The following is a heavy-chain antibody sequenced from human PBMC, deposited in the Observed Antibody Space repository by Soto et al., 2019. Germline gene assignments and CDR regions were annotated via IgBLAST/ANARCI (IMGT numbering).Heavy chain of an antibody. CDR1: GYAFTDYY. Sequence: QVQLVQSGAEVKKPGASVKVSCKASGYAFTDYYMHWVRQAPGQGLEWMGWINPNSGGTNYAQKXQRXXTXPRDTSISTAYMELNRDDTAVYYCARAYSSSDDFDYWGQGTLVTVSS. V-gene: IGHV1-2*04. J-gene: IGHJ4*02. CDR2: INPNSGGT. CDR3: ARAYSSSDDFDY. D-gene: IGHD3-22*01.